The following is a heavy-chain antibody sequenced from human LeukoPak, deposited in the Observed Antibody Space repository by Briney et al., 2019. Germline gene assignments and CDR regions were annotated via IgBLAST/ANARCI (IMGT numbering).Heavy chain of an antibody. D-gene: IGHD5-12*01. CDR3: ARRVATGYYYMDV. J-gene: IGHJ6*03. CDR1: GGSFSGYY. V-gene: IGHV4-34*01. Sequence: SETLSLTCAVYGGSFSGYYWSWIRQPPGKGLEWIGEINHSGSTNYNPSLKRRVTISVDTSKNQFSLKLSSVPAADTAVYYCARRVATGYYYMDVWGKGTTVTVSS. CDR2: INHSGST.